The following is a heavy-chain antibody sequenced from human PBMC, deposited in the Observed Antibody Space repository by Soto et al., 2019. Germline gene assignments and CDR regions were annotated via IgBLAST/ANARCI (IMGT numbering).Heavy chain of an antibody. Sequence: SETRSHTCTVAGGSISSSSYYWGWIRQPPGKGLEWIGSIYYSGSTYYNPSLKSRVTISVDTSKNQFSLKLSSVTAADTAVYYCASPKIAFYNWFDPWGQGTLVTVSS. D-gene: IGHD3-3*02. CDR1: GGSISSSSYY. CDR2: IYYSGST. J-gene: IGHJ5*02. V-gene: IGHV4-39*01. CDR3: ASPKIAFYNWFDP.